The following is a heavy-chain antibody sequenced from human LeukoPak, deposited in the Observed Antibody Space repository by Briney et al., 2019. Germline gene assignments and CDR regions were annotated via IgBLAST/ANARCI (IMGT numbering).Heavy chain of an antibody. J-gene: IGHJ6*02. Sequence: GGSLRLSCAPSGFTFSSYAMSWVRQAPGKGLEWVSAISGSGGSTYYADSVKGRFTISRDNSKNTLYLQMNSLRAEDTAVYYCAKVATSSSRSYYYYGMDVWGQGTTVTVSS. CDR1: GFTFSSYA. CDR3: AKVATSSSRSYYYYGMDV. D-gene: IGHD6-13*01. CDR2: ISGSGGST. V-gene: IGHV3-23*01.